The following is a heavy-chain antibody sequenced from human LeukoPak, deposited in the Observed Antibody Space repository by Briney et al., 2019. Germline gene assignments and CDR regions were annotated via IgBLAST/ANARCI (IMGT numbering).Heavy chain of an antibody. V-gene: IGHV3-64*01. D-gene: IGHD5-18*01. CDR3: ARGEYSYGRSFDY. J-gene: IGHJ4*02. CDR2: ISSNGGST. Sequence: GGSLRLSCAASGFTFSSYAMQWVRQAPGKGLEYVSAISSNGGSTYYANSVKGRFTISRDNSKNTLYLQMGSLRAEDMAVYYCARGEYSYGRSFDYWGQGTLVTVSS. CDR1: GFTFSSYA.